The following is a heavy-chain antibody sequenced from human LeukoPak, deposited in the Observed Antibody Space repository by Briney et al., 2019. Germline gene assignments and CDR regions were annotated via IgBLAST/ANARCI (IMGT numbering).Heavy chain of an antibody. D-gene: IGHD6-13*01. Sequence: SLKISCAASGFSFDDYAMHWVRQAPGKGLEWVSGTSWNSGSIGYADSVKGRFTISKDNVKNSLYLHMNTLRAEDTAFYYCAKGYSSSWSLPFDYRGQGTLVTVSS. CDR1: GFSFDDYA. V-gene: IGHV3-9*01. J-gene: IGHJ4*02. CDR3: AKGYSSSWSLPFDY. CDR2: TSWNSGSI.